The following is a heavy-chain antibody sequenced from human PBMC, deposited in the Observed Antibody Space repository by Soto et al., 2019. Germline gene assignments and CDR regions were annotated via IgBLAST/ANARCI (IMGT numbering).Heavy chain of an antibody. CDR3: ARKYCSGSSCPYGMDV. Sequence: KPGGSLRLSCAASGFTFSSYSMNWVRRAPGKGLEWVSSITSSGSYIYHADSVKGRFTISRDNAKNSLYLQMNSLRVEDTAVYYCARKYCSGSSCPYGMDVWGQGTTVTVSS. J-gene: IGHJ6*02. V-gene: IGHV3-21*01. CDR2: ITSSGSYI. D-gene: IGHD2-15*01. CDR1: GFTFSSYS.